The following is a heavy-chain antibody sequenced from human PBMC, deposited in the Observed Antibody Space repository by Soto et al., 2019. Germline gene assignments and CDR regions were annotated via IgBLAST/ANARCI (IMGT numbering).Heavy chain of an antibody. D-gene: IGHD5-12*01. CDR3: AAGGGLPRYY. CDR2: IYHSGST. CDR1: GGSISSGGYS. J-gene: IGHJ4*02. Sequence: QLQLQESGSGLVKPSQTLSLTCAVSGGSISSGGYSWSWIRQPPGKGLEWIGYIYHSGSTYYNPSRQSRCTIAVDRSKNQCSLKLSSVTAADTAVYYCAAGGGLPRYYWGQGTLVTVSS. V-gene: IGHV4-30-2*01.